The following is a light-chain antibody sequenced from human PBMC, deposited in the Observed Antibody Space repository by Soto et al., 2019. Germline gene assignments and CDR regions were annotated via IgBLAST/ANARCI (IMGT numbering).Light chain of an antibody. Sequence: DIQMTQSPSSLSASIGDRVTVTCRASQRISNYLNWYQQKPGNAPNLLIYAASSLQSGVPSRFSGSGSGTDFPLTITNLQPEDFVTYYCQQSYTTPHTFGQGTKLDIK. V-gene: IGKV1-39*01. CDR1: QRISNY. CDR3: QQSYTTPHT. J-gene: IGKJ2*01. CDR2: AAS.